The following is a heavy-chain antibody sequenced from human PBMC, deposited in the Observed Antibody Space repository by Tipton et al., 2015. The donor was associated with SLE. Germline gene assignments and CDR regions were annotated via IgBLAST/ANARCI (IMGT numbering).Heavy chain of an antibody. CDR3: ARDTPPNWGYWYFDL. V-gene: IGHV1-18*01. Sequence: QSGAEVKKPGASVKVSCKASGYTFTSYGIRWVRQAPGQGLEWMGWISAYNGNTNYAQKLHGRVTMTTDTSTSTAYMELRSLRSDDTAVYYCARDTPPNWGYWYFDLWARGTLVTVSS. D-gene: IGHD7-27*01. CDR2: ISAYNGNT. CDR1: GYTFTSYG. J-gene: IGHJ2*01.